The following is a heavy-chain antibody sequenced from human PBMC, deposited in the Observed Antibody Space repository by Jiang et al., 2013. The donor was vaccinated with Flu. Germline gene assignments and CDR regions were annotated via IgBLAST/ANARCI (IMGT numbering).Heavy chain of an antibody. Sequence: EVKKPGASVKVSCKASGYTFTGYYMHWVRQAPGQGLEWMGWINPNSGGTNYAQKFQGRVTMTRDTSISTAHMELSRLRSDDTAVYYCARDGPDIVVVPAASYYYYYMDVWGKGTTVTVSS. CDR2: INPNSGGT. CDR3: ARDGPDIVVVPAASYYYYYMDV. CDR1: GYTFTGYY. D-gene: IGHD2-2*01. J-gene: IGHJ6*03. V-gene: IGHV1-2*02.